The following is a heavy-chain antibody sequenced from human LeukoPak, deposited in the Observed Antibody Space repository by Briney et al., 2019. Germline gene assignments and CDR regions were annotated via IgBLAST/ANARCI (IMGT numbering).Heavy chain of an antibody. CDR2: IGWNGGGI. CDR3: VKLTSAGFVDS. V-gene: IGHV3-9*01. J-gene: IGHJ4*02. D-gene: IGHD6-13*01. Sequence: PGGSLRLSCAASGFSFDDYAMHWVRQAPGKGLEWVSGIGWNGGGIVYADSVKGRFTISRDNGKNSLYLQMNSLGVEDTAFYCVKLTSAGFVDSWGQGTLVTVSS. CDR1: GFSFDDYA.